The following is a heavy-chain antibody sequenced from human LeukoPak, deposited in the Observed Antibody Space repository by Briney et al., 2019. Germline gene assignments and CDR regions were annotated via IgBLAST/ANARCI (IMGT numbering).Heavy chain of an antibody. J-gene: IGHJ4*02. CDR3: ARDYWSITIFGVVIKEGTVDY. CDR2: INPNSGGT. D-gene: IGHD3-3*01. CDR1: GYTFTGYY. Sequence: ASVKVSCKASGYTFTGYYMHWVRQAPGQGLEWMGWINPNSGGTNYAQKFQGRVTMTRDTSISTAYMELSGLRSDDTAVYYCARDYWSITIFGVVIKEGTVDYWGQGTLVTVSS. V-gene: IGHV1-2*02.